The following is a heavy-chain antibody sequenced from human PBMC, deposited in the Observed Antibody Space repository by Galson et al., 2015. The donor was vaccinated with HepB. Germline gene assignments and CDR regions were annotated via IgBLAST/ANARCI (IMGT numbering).Heavy chain of an antibody. V-gene: IGHV3-30*18. Sequence: SLRLSCAASGFTFSDYGMHWVRQAPGKGLEWVAVIFYDGSNKYYADSVKGRFTISKDNSKNTLYLQMNSLRAEDTAVYYCAKVLYWYYYDSSGYQPDAFDIWGQGTMVTVSS. D-gene: IGHD3-22*01. J-gene: IGHJ3*02. CDR1: GFTFSDYG. CDR3: AKVLYWYYYDSSGYQPDAFDI. CDR2: IFYDGSNK.